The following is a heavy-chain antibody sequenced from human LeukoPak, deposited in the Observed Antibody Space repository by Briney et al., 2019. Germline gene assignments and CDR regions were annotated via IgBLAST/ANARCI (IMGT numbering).Heavy chain of an antibody. CDR1: GGSISSYY. J-gene: IGHJ3*02. Sequence: ETLSLTCTVSGGSISSYYWSWIRQPPGKGLEWIGYIYYSGSTKYNPSLKSRVTISVDTSKNQFSLKLSSVTAADTAVYYCARALIVGASEGAFVSWGQETTVTVSS. V-gene: IGHV4-59*01. D-gene: IGHD1-26*01. CDR3: ARALIVGASEGAFVS. CDR2: IYYSGST.